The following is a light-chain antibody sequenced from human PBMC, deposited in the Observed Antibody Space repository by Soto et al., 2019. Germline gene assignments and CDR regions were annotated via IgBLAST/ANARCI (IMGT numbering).Light chain of an antibody. CDR2: EVT. Sequence: QSALTQPASESGSPGQSITISCTGTSSDVGGYDYVSWYQQHPGKAPKLMIFEVTNRPSGVSNRFSGSKSGNTASLTISGLRAEDEADYYCSSFRSTSTLPYVFGTGTKLTV. J-gene: IGLJ1*01. V-gene: IGLV2-14*01. CDR1: SSDVGGYDY. CDR3: SSFRSTSTLPYV.